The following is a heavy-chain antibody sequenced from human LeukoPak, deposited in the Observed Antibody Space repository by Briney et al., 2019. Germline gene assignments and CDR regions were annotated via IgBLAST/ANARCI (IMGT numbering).Heavy chain of an antibody. V-gene: IGHV3-23*01. CDR2: ISGSGGST. Sequence: GGSLRLSCAASGFTFSSYAMSWVRQAPGKGLEWVSAISGSGGSTYYADSVKGRFTISRDNSKNTLYLQMNSLRAEDTAVYYCAKRGSSGPRTQIDYWGQGTLVTVSS. J-gene: IGHJ4*02. D-gene: IGHD3-22*01. CDR1: GFTFSSYA. CDR3: AKRGSSGPRTQIDY.